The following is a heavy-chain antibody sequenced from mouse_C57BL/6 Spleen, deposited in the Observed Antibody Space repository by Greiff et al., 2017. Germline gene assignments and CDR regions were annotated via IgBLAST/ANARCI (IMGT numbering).Heavy chain of an antibody. J-gene: IGHJ2*01. CDR1: GFTFSDYY. Sequence: EVQLQESEGGLVQPGSSMKLSCTASGFTFSDYYMAWVRQVPEKGLEWVANINDDGSSTYYMDSLKSRFIISIDNAKTIRYLQMSSLKSEDTATYYCARDGDGYYFDYWGQGTTLTVSS. CDR2: INDDGSST. D-gene: IGHD2-3*01. CDR3: ARDGDGYYFDY. V-gene: IGHV5-16*01.